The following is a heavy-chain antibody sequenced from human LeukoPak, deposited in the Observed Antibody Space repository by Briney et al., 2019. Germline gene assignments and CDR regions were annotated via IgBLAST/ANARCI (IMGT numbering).Heavy chain of an antibody. J-gene: IGHJ4*02. CDR3: AKQLGYCSDGSCYLPY. CDR1: GFTFSSSA. V-gene: IGHV3-23*01. Sequence: GGSLRLSCAASGFTFSSSAMSWVRQAPGKGLEWVSAISNNGGYTYYADSVQGRFTISRDNSKSTLCLQMNSLRAEDTAVYYCAKQLGYCSDGSCYLPYWGQGTLVTVSS. CDR2: ISNNGGYT. D-gene: IGHD2-15*01.